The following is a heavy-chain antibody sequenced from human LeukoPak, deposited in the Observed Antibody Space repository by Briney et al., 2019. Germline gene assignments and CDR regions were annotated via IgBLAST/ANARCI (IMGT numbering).Heavy chain of an antibody. CDR1: GGSISSSSYY. CDR2: IYYSGST. CDR3: ARVPQLRFLEWSSDSYYFDY. D-gene: IGHD3-3*01. V-gene: IGHV4-39*01. Sequence: SETLSLTCTVSGGSISSSSYYWGWIRQPPGKGLEWIGSIYYSGSTYYNPSLKSRVTISVDTSKNQFSLKLSSVTAADTAVYYCARVPQLRFLEWSSDSYYFDYWGQGTLVTVSS. J-gene: IGHJ4*02.